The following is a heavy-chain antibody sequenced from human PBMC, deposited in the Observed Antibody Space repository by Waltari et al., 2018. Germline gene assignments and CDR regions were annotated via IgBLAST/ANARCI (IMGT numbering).Heavy chain of an antibody. CDR3: ARDPGTTDLYYFDY. D-gene: IGHD1-1*01. Sequence: QVQLQDSGPGLVKPSETLSLTCTVSGGSISSYYWSWIRQPPGKGLEWIGYSYYRGSTNYNPSLKSRVTISVDTSKNQFSLKLSSVTAADTAVYYCARDPGTTDLYYFDYWGQGTLVTVSS. V-gene: IGHV4-59*12. J-gene: IGHJ4*02. CDR1: GGSISSYY. CDR2: SYYRGST.